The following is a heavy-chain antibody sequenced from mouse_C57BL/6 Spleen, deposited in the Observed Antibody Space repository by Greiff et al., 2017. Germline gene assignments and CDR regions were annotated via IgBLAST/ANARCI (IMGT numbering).Heavy chain of an antibody. J-gene: IGHJ4*01. Sequence: EVQRVESGGGLVKPGGSLKLSCAASGFTFSSYAMSWVRQTPEKRLEWVATISDGGSYTYYPDNVKGRFTISRDNAKNNLYLQMSHLKSEDTAMYYCARDRDYGSSYMDYWGQGTSVTVSS. D-gene: IGHD1-1*01. CDR1: GFTFSSYA. CDR3: ARDRDYGSSYMDY. V-gene: IGHV5-4*01. CDR2: ISDGGSYT.